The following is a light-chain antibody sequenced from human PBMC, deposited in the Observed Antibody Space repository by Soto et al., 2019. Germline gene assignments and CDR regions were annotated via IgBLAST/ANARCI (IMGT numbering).Light chain of an antibody. CDR2: ATS. J-gene: IGKJ4*01. V-gene: IGKV3-20*01. CDR3: QQYGNPPLS. Sequence: EIVLAQSPGTLSLSPGERATLFCRASQSVSTSYVAWYQQRPGQAPRLLIYATSHRATGIPDRFRGGGSGTDFTLTINRLEPEDLAVYYCQQYGNPPLSFGGGTKVEIK. CDR1: QSVSTSY.